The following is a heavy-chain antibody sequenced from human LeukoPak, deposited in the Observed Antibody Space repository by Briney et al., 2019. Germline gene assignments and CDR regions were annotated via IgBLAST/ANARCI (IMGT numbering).Heavy chain of an antibody. CDR2: ISGSGGST. CDR1: GFTFSSYA. CDR3: AKSRRGYYDSSGAHLDY. Sequence: GGSLRLSCAASGFTFSSYAMSWVRQAPGKGLEWVSAISGSGGSTYYADSVKGRFTISRDNAKNSLYLQMNSLRAEDTALYYCAKSRRGYYDSSGAHLDYWGQGTLVTVSS. D-gene: IGHD3-22*01. J-gene: IGHJ4*02. V-gene: IGHV3-23*01.